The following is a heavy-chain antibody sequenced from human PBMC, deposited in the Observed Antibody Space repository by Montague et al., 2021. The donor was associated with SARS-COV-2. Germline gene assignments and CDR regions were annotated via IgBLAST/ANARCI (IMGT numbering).Heavy chain of an antibody. CDR1: GASVARDNFY. CDR3: ARAHANVRSRPAFDF. CDR2: MYYTGHT. D-gene: IGHD6-6*01. J-gene: IGHJ4*02. Sequence: SETLSLTCTVSGASVARDNFYWSWLRQPPGMGLEWIVYMYYTGHTNYNPSLESRVTTPVDPSKNQFSLTVNSVTAADTAVYYCARAHANVRSRPAFDFWGQGALVTVSS. V-gene: IGHV4-61*01.